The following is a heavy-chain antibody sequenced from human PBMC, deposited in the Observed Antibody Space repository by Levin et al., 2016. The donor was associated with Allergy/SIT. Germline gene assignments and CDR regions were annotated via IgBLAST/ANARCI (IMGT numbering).Heavy chain of an antibody. CDR2: IYHTGTT. D-gene: IGHD2-8*01. CDR3: ARDFSTNWAFDY. V-gene: IGHV4-59*01. J-gene: IGHJ4*02. CDR1: GGSISNYY. Sequence: SETLSLTCTVSGGSISNYYWNWIRQPPGKGLEWIGYIYHTGTTGYNPSLRGRVAMSLDTSKNQFSLRLTSVTAADTAAYYCARDFSTNWAFDYWGQGALVTVSS.